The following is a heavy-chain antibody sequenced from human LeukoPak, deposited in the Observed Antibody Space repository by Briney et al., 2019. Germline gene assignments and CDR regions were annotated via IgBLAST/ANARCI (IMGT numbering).Heavy chain of an antibody. CDR2: IKQDGSEK. V-gene: IGHV3-7*01. CDR1: GFTFSSYW. CDR3: ARKGNAFDF. J-gene: IGHJ3*01. D-gene: IGHD3-10*01. Sequence: GGSLRLSCAASGFTFSSYWMSWVRQAPGKGLEWVANIKQDGSEKYYVDSVKGRFTISRDNTKNSLYLQMDSLRVEDTAVYYCARKGNAFDFWGQGTMVTVSS.